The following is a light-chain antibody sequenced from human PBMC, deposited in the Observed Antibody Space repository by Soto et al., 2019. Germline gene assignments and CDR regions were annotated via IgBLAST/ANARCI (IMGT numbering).Light chain of an antibody. V-gene: IGKV1-5*01. CDR3: QQYNSWPLT. CDR2: DAS. Sequence: DIQMTQSPSTLSASVGARVTITCRASQSISSWLAWYQQKPGKAPKLLIYDASSLESGVPSRFSGSGSGTEFTLTISSLQSEDLAVYYCQQYNSWPLTFGGGTKVDIK. CDR1: QSISSW. J-gene: IGKJ4*01.